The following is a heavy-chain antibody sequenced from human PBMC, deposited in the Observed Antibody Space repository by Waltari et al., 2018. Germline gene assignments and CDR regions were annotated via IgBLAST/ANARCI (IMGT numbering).Heavy chain of an antibody. Sequence: EVQVMESGGGLVQTGGSLRLSCAAPGVTFSTYAMPWVRQPPGKGLEWVSSITGSGVSTYYADSVKGRFTISRDNSKNTLYLQMNSLRADDTAVYFCAKVYFSSLDYWGQGALVTVSS. D-gene: IGHD3-9*01. J-gene: IGHJ4*02. V-gene: IGHV3-23*01. CDR3: AKVYFSSLDY. CDR1: GVTFSTYA. CDR2: ITGSGVST.